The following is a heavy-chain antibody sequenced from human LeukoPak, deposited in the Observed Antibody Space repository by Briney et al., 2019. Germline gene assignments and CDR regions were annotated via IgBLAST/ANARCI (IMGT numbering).Heavy chain of an antibody. Sequence: GGSLRLSCAASGFTFSSYTMNWVRQAPGKGLEWVSYISSSSSTIYYADSVKGRFTISRDNSKNTLYLQMNSLRAEDTAVYYCAKSGYNRFDYWGQGTLVTVSS. CDR3: AKSGYNRFDY. J-gene: IGHJ4*02. CDR1: GFTFSSYT. D-gene: IGHD5-24*01. V-gene: IGHV3-48*01. CDR2: ISSSSSTI.